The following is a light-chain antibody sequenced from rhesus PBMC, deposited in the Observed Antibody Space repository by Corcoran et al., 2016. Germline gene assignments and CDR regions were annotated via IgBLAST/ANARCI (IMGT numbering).Light chain of an antibody. J-gene: IGKJ4*01. Sequence: DVVMTQSPLSLSITPGQPASISCRSSQSLVHSNGKTYLNWYHQKPVQPPRRLILQISNRDSGVPNRFSGSGEGTDFTLKISRVEAEDVGIYYCGQGTNVPLTFGGGTKVEIK. CDR3: GQGTNVPLT. CDR2: QIS. CDR1: QSLVHSNGKTY. V-gene: IGKV2-65*01.